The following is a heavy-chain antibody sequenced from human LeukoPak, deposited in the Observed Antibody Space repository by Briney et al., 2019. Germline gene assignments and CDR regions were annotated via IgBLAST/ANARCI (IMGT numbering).Heavy chain of an antibody. D-gene: IGHD4-17*01. J-gene: IGHJ5*02. V-gene: IGHV4-39*07. CDR2: IYYSGST. CDR1: GGSISSSSYY. Sequence: SETLSLTCTVSGGSISSSSYYWGWIRQPPGKGLEWIGSIYYSGSTYYNPSLKSRVTISVDTSKNQSSLKLSSVTAADTAVYYCARDGLTMTTVTPMDPWGQGTLVTVSS. CDR3: ARDGLTMTTVTPMDP.